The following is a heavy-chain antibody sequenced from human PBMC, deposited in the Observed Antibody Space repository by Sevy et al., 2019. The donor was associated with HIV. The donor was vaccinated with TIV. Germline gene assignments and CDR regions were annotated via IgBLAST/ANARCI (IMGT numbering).Heavy chain of an antibody. V-gene: IGHV3-30*02. CDR2: IQYDGNNK. CDR3: AKNTAAVGTGGFDY. CDR1: GFTFSYSG. D-gene: IGHD6-13*01. Sequence: GGSLRLSCAASGFTFSYSGMHWVRQAPGQGLEWVTFIQYDGNNKYYADSVKGRFTISRDNSNNTLYLQMNSLRSDDTAVYYCAKNTAAVGTGGFDYWGQGTLVTVSS. J-gene: IGHJ4*02.